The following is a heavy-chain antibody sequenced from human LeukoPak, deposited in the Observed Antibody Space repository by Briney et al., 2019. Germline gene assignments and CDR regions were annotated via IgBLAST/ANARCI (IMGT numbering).Heavy chain of an antibody. CDR2: IYSGGST. CDR3: AGGKSYGDNDY. J-gene: IGHJ4*02. CDR1: GFTVSSNY. V-gene: IGHV3-53*01. D-gene: IGHD4-17*01. Sequence: GGSLRLSCAASGFTVSSNYMSWVRQAPGKGLEWVSVIYSGGSTYYADSVKGRFTISRDNSRNTLYLQMNSLRADDTAVYYCAGGKSYGDNDYWGQGTLVTVSS.